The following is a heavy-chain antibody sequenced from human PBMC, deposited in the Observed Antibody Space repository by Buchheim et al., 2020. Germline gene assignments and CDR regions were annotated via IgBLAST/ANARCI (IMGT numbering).Heavy chain of an antibody. D-gene: IGHD4-11*01. J-gene: IGHJ6*02. CDR2: IYYSGIT. Sequence: QLQLQESGPGLVKPSETLSLTCTVSGGSISSNRYYWRWIRQPPGKGLEWIGNIYYSGITYYNPSLKSRVTISIDTSKNQFSLKLRSVTAADMAVYYCSRAVTAKYYGMDVWGQGTT. CDR1: GGSISSNRYY. CDR3: SRAVTAKYYGMDV. V-gene: IGHV4-39*07.